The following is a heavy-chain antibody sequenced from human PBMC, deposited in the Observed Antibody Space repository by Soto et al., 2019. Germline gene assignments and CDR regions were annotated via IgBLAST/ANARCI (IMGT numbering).Heavy chain of an antibody. CDR2: ISSNDEK. CDR3: ARMEWSDYYYYGMDV. Sequence: QVTLKESGPVLVKPTETLTLTCTVSGFSLANFRMGVSWIHQPPGKALEWLAHISSNDEKSYSTSLISRLTISKDTSRSQVVLTMTSMDPVDTATYYCARMEWSDYYYYGMDVWGQGTTVTVSS. D-gene: IGHD3-3*01. CDR1: GFSLANFRMG. V-gene: IGHV2-26*01. J-gene: IGHJ6*02.